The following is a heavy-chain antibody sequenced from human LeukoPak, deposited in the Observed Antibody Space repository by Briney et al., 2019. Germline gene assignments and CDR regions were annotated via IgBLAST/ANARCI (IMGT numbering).Heavy chain of an antibody. CDR3: ARDGGYCSRSTCETFDY. Sequence: SETLSLTCTVSGGSISGYYWSWIRQPPGKGLEWIGYIYHNGGTNYNPSLQSRLTISVDTSKNQFSLKLSSVTAADTALYYCARDGGYCSRSTCETFDYWGQGTLVTVSS. V-gene: IGHV4-59*12. CDR2: IYHNGGT. CDR1: GGSISGYY. D-gene: IGHD2-2*01. J-gene: IGHJ4*02.